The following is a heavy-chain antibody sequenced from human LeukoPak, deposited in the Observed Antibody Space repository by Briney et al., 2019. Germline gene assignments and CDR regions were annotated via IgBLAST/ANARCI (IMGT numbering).Heavy chain of an antibody. V-gene: IGHV1-46*01. CDR2: INPSGGST. CDR1: GYTFTGYY. CDR3: ATVSF. Sequence: GASVKVSCKASGYTFTGYYMHWVRQAPGQGLEWMGIINPSGGSTSYAQKFQGRVTMTEDASTDTAYMELSSLRSEDTAVYYCATVSFWGQGTLVTVSS. J-gene: IGHJ4*02. D-gene: IGHD1-1*01.